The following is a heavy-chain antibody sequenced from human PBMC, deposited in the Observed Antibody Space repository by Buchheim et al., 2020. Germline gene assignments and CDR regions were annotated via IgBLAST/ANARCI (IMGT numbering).Heavy chain of an antibody. CDR3: ARLPPVLIAAAGTRDLYYFDY. CDR1: GGSISSSSYY. J-gene: IGHJ4*02. D-gene: IGHD6-13*01. V-gene: IGHV4-39*01. Sequence: QLQLQESGPGLVKPSETLSLTCTVSGGSISSSSYYWGWIRQPPGKGLEWIGSFYYSGSTYYNPSLKSRVIISVDTSKNQFSLKLMSVTAADTAVYYCARLPPVLIAAAGTRDLYYFDYWGQGTL. CDR2: FYYSGST.